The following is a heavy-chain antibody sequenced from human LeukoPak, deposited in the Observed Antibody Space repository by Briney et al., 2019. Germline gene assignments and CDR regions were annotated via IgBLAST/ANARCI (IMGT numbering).Heavy chain of an antibody. CDR2: ISGSGGST. D-gene: IGHD6-19*01. V-gene: IGHV3-23*01. CDR3: ARLGIAVAGTRGVSFDY. J-gene: IGHJ4*02. Sequence: GGSLRLSCAASGFTFSSYAMSWVRQAPGKGLEWVSAISGSGGSTYYADSVKGRFTISRDNCKNTLYLQMNSLRAEDTAVYYCARLGIAVAGTRGVSFDYWGQGTLVTVSS. CDR1: GFTFSSYA.